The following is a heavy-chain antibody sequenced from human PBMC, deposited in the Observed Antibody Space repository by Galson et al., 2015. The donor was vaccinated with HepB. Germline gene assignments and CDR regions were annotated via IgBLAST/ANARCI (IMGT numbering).Heavy chain of an antibody. Sequence: SVKVSCKASGDTVSNYAISWVRQAPGQGLEWMGGIIPLFGTTNNAQKFQGRVTITADKSTTTAYMELSSLRSEDTAVYYCASLYSGDAYYYYGMDVWGQGTTVTVSS. V-gene: IGHV1-69*06. D-gene: IGHD5-12*01. CDR1: GDTVSNYA. CDR3: ASLYSGDAYYYYGMDV. CDR2: IIPLFGTT. J-gene: IGHJ6*02.